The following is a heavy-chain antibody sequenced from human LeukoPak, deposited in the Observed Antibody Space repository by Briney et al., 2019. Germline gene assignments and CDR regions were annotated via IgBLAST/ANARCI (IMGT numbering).Heavy chain of an antibody. CDR3: ARDGGGQQLVYWYFDL. V-gene: IGHV4-39*07. CDR2: IYHSGST. CDR1: GGSISSENYY. D-gene: IGHD6-13*01. Sequence: SETLSLTCSVSGGSISSENYYWGWIRQPPGMGLEWIGYIYHSGSTYYNPSLKSRVTISVDRSKNQFSLKLSTVTAADTAVYYCARDGGGQQLVYWYFDLWGRGTLVTVSS. J-gene: IGHJ2*01.